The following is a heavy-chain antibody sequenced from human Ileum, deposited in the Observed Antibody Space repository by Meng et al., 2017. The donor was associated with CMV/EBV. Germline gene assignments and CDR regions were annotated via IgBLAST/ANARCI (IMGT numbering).Heavy chain of an antibody. Sequence: EWQRVGSGIVLVQPGWSMRLSCGGSGFTFSSYWLHWVRQAPGKGLVWVSRINIDGSSTTYADSVKGRFTISRDNAKNTLYLQMNSLRADDTAVYYCARITNKDYYDYWGQGTLVTVSS. D-gene: IGHD3-22*01. CDR3: ARITNKDYYDY. J-gene: IGHJ4*02. CDR1: GFTFSSYW. V-gene: IGHV3-74*01. CDR2: INIDGSST.